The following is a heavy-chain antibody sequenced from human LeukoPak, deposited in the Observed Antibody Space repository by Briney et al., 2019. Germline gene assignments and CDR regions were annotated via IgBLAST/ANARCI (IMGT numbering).Heavy chain of an antibody. V-gene: IGHV3-7*01. CDR2: IKQDGSKK. CDR1: GFTFSDYW. Sequence: GGSLRLSCAASGFTFSDYWMTWVRQAPGKGLEWVANIKQDGSKKYYVDSVKGRFTISRGNAKNSVYLQMNSLRVEDTAVYCCAKEVGGSGSFWGQGTLVTVSS. D-gene: IGHD3-10*01. J-gene: IGHJ4*02. CDR3: AKEVGGSGSF.